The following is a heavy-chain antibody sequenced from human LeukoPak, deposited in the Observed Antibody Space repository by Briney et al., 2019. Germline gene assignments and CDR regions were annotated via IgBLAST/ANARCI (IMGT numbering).Heavy chain of an antibody. Sequence: GGSLRLSCAASGFTVSSNYMSWVRQAPGKGLEWVSVIYSGGSTYYADSVKGRFTISRDNSKNTLYLQMNSLRAEDTAVYYCARDSVGRDFYDSSGYYLDYWGQGTLVTVSS. CDR2: IYSGGST. CDR3: ARDSVGRDFYDSSGYYLDY. V-gene: IGHV3-66*01. CDR1: GFTVSSNY. J-gene: IGHJ4*02. D-gene: IGHD3-22*01.